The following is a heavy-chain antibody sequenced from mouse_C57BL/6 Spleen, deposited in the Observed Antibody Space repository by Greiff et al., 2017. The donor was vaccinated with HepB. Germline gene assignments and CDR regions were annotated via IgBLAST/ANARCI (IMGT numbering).Heavy chain of an antibody. J-gene: IGHJ2*01. CDR3: TRRGGSSSNYCDY. Sequence: VQLQQSGTVLARPGASVKMSCKTSGYTFTNYWMHWVKQRPGQGLEWIGAIYTGNSDTSYNQKFKGKAKLTAVTAASTADMELSSLTTEDAAVYYCTRRGGSSSNYCDYWGQGTTLTVSS. D-gene: IGHD1-1*01. CDR2: IYTGNSDT. V-gene: IGHV1-5*01. CDR1: GYTFTNYW.